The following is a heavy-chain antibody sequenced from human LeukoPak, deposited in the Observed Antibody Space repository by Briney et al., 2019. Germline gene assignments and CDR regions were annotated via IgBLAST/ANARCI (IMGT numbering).Heavy chain of an antibody. CDR1: GYIFTSYW. CDR2: IYPGDSDT. D-gene: IGHD5-24*01. Sequence: GESLKISCKGSGYIFTSYWIGWVRQMPGKGLEWMGIIYPGDSDTRYSPSFQGQVTISADKSISTAYLQWSSLKASDTAMYYCARSLEMVTIQSPFDYWGQGTLVTVSS. CDR3: ARSLEMVTIQSPFDY. V-gene: IGHV5-51*01. J-gene: IGHJ4*02.